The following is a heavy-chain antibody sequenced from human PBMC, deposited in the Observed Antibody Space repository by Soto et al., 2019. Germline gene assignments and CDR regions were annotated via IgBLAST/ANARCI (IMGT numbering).Heavy chain of an antibody. CDR2: IIPTFETT. CDR3: AGASDSTWYNWLDP. D-gene: IGHD5-18*01. J-gene: IGHJ5*02. V-gene: IGHV1-69*01. Sequence: QVQLVQSGAEVKKPGSSVKVSCKAPGGNFSSNGIRWVRQAPGQGLEFMGGIIPTFETTNYAHKFRGRVTITADESTGTAYMELSSLRSDDTAVYYCAGASDSTWYNWLDPWGQGTLVTVSS. CDR1: GGNFSSNG.